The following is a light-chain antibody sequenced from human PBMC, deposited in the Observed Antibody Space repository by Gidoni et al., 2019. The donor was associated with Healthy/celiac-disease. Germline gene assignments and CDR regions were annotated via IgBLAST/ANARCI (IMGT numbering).Light chain of an antibody. V-gene: IGKV3-11*01. CDR3: QQRSNWPPRYS. J-gene: IGKJ2*03. CDR2: DAS. Sequence: EIVLTQSPATLSLSPGERATRSCMASQSVSSYLAWYQQKPGQAPSLRIYDASNRATGIPARFSGSGSGTGFTLTISSLEPEDFAVYYCQQRSNWPPRYSFGQGTKLEIK. CDR1: QSVSSY.